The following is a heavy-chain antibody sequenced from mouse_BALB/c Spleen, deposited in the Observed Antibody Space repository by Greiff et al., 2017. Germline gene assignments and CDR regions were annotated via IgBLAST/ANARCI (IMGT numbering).Heavy chain of an antibody. CDR2: INPDSSTI. Sequence: EVMLVESGGGLVQPGGSLKLSCAASGFDFSRYWMSWVRQAPGKGLEWIGEINPDSSTINYTPSLKDKFIISRDNAKNTLYLQMSKVRSEDTALYYCARRGESFGYGSSYGWYFDYWGQGTTLTVSS. V-gene: IGHV4-1*02. CDR3: ARRGESFGYGSSYGWYFDY. D-gene: IGHD1-1*01. CDR1: GFDFSRYW. J-gene: IGHJ2*01.